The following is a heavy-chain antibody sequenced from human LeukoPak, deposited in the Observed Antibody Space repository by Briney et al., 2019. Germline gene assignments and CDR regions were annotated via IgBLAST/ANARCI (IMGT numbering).Heavy chain of an antibody. V-gene: IGHV1-46*01. J-gene: IGHJ6*03. CDR1: GYTFTSYY. CDR3: ARGPRVTMIRGGQWHSYMDV. D-gene: IGHD3-10*01. CDR2: INPSGGST. Sequence: GASVKVSCKASGYTFTSYYMHWVRQAPGQGLEWMGIINPSGGSTSYAQKFQGRVTMTRDTSTSTVYMELSSLRSEDTAVYYCARGPRVTMIRGGQWHSYMDVWGKGTTVTISS.